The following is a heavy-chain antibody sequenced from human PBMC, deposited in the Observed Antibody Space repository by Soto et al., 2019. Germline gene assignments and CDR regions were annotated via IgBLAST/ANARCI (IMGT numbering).Heavy chain of an antibody. J-gene: IGHJ4*02. V-gene: IGHV4-4*02. Sequence: QVQLQESGPGLVKPSGTLSLTCAVSGASISSNNWWSWVRQPPGKGLEWVGEIYHSGSTNYNLSLQRRGTISIDKSNNQFSLKLSSVIAADTAVYYCARSTVTEDYWVQGNLVTVSS. CDR2: IYHSGST. CDR1: GASISSNNW. CDR3: ARSTVTEDY. D-gene: IGHD4-17*01.